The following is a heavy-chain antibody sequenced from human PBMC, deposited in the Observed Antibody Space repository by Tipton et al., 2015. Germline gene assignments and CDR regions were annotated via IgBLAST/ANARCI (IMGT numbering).Heavy chain of an antibody. J-gene: IGHJ4*02. CDR1: GFTFSNYA. CDR3: ATEGISGSWYGSFDN. CDR2: INGGGGNT. D-gene: IGHD6-13*01. Sequence: SLRLSCAASGFTFSNYAMTWVRQAPGKGLEWVSAINGGGGNTDYADSLKGRFTISRDNSKNTLYLQMSSLGAEDTAVYYCATEGISGSWYGSFDNWGQGTLVTVSS. V-gene: IGHV3-23*01.